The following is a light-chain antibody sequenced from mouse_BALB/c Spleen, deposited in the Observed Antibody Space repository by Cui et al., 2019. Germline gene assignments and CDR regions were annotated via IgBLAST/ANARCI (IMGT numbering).Light chain of an antibody. CDR2: LAS. V-gene: IGKV6-14*01. CDR1: QNVRTA. J-gene: IGKJ4*01. CDR3: LQHWNYPLT. Sequence: IVMTQSQKFMSTSVGDRVSITCKASQNVRTAVAWYQQKPGQSPKALIYLASNRHTGVPDRFTGSGSGTDFTLTISNVQSEDLADYFCLQHWNYPLTFGSGTKLEIK.